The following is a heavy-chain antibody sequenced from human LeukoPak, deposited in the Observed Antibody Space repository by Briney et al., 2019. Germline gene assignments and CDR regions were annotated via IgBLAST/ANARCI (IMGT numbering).Heavy chain of an antibody. J-gene: IGHJ5*02. V-gene: IGHV4-61*02. CDR1: GGSISSGSYY. CDR3: ARDPDRFDL. CDR2: IYTSGST. Sequence: SDTLSLTCTVSGGSISSGSYYWSWIRQPAGKGLEWIGRIYTSGSTNYNPSLKSRLTISVDTSKNQFSLNLSSVTAADTAVYYCARDPDRFDLWGQGTLVTVSS.